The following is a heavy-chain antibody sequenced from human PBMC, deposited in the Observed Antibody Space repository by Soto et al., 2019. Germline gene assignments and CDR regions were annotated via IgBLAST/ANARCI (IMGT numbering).Heavy chain of an antibody. D-gene: IGHD2-2*01. CDR2: INHSGST. J-gene: IGHJ4*02. CDR1: SESFCGYD. Sequence: SISCAECSESFCGYDVSINRKTQGKGLEWIGEINHSGSTNYNPSLKSRVTISVDTSKNQFSLKLSSVTAADTAVYYCARLGGGCSSTSCSNDYWGQGTLVTVSS. CDR3: ARLGGGCSSTSCSNDY. V-gene: IGHV4-34*01.